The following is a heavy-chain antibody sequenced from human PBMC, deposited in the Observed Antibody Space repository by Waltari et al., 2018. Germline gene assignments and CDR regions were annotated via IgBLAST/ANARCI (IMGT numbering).Heavy chain of an antibody. V-gene: IGHV1-69-2*01. Sequence: EVHLTQSGAEVKKPGTSVIVSCNVTGKVLPDCDMHWGRQAPGTGPGWMGLGDLKDGGIKYAENFRARVTIIADTSTDIVHMELKSLRSEDTAIYYCTLEGVFDNWFDPWGQGTLVSVSS. J-gene: IGHJ5*02. D-gene: IGHD3-3*01. CDR2: GDLKDGGI. CDR3: TLEGVFDNWFDP. CDR1: GKVLPDCD.